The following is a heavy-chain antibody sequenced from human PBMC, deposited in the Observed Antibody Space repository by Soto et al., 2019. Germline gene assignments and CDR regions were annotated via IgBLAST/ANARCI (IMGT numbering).Heavy chain of an antibody. CDR1: GGSISGSY. V-gene: IGHV4-59*01. J-gene: IGHJ4*02. Sequence: PSETLSLTCSVSGGSISGSYWSWIRQSPGKGLEWLGYVYYTGSTNYSPSLRSRVSISVDTSKNEFSLRLSSVTAADTAVYFCARSAPVPGAHIDYWGQGTQVTLSS. CDR2: VYYTGST. CDR3: ARSAPVPGAHIDY. D-gene: IGHD2-8*02.